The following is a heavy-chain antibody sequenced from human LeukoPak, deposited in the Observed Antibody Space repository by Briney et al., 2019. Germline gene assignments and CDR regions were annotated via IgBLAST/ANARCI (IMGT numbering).Heavy chain of an antibody. J-gene: IGHJ4*02. CDR1: GGTFSSYA. V-gene: IGHV1-69*13. CDR2: IIPIFGTA. CDR3: AREKEYDSSGYYYGGIDY. D-gene: IGHD3-22*01. Sequence: GASVKVSCKASGGTFSSYAISWVRQAPGQGLEWMGGIIPIFGTANYAQKFQGRVTITADESTSTAYMELSSLRSEDTAVYYCAREKEYDSSGYYYGGIDYWGQGTLVTVSS.